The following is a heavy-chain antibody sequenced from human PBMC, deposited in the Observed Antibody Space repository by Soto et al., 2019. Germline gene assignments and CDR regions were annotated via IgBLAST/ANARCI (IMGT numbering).Heavy chain of an antibody. Sequence: QVQLQESGPGLVKPSETLSLTCTVSGGSISSYYWSWIRQPPGKGLELIGYIYYSGSTNYNPSLKSRVAISVETSKNQFSLKLSSVTAADTAVYYCARGDSSGGYYYYYGMDVWGQGTTVTVSS. CDR1: GGSISSYY. D-gene: IGHD6-19*01. J-gene: IGHJ6*02. CDR2: IYYSGST. CDR3: ARGDSSGGYYYYYGMDV. V-gene: IGHV4-59*01.